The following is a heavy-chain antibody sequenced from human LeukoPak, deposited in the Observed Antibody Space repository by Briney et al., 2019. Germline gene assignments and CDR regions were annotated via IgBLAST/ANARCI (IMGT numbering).Heavy chain of an antibody. D-gene: IGHD3-9*01. J-gene: IGHJ4*02. CDR3: AKWGDYDVLTGYYVPDY. CDR2: ISYTGQNK. Sequence: GGSLRLSCEASGFTFSSFAMHWVRQAPGRGLEWLAAISYTGQNKYYADSVKGRFTVSRDNSKSTLYLQMNSLRAEDTALYYCAKWGDYDVLTGYYVPDYWGQGTLVTVFS. CDR1: GFTFSSFA. V-gene: IGHV3-30-3*02.